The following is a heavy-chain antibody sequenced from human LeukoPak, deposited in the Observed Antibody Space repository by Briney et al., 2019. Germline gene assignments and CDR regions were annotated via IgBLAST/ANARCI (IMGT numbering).Heavy chain of an antibody. CDR2: IYSGGGT. V-gene: IGHV3-53*01. CDR3: VRRAGGYSHPYDY. D-gene: IGHD4-23*01. J-gene: IGHJ4*02. Sequence: GGSLRLSCAVSGFTVSSNYMSWVRQAPGKGLEWVSLIYSGGGTYYADSVRGRFTISRDDSKNTLYLQMNSLRAEDTAVYYCVRRAGGYSHPYDYWGQGTLSPSPQ. CDR1: GFTVSSNY.